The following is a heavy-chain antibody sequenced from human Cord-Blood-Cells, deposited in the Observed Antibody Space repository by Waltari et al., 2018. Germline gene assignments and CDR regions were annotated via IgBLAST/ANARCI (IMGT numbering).Heavy chain of an antibody. CDR1: GYTITSYY. V-gene: IGHV1-46*01. Sequence: QVQLVQSGAEVKKPGASVKGSCKASGYTITSYYLHLFGPAPGQGLEWMGIINPSGGSTSYAQKFQGRVTMTRDTSTSTVYMELSSLRSEDTAVYYCARGGSIAARRDIDYWGQGTLVTVSS. CDR3: ARGGSIAARRDIDY. D-gene: IGHD6-6*01. J-gene: IGHJ4*02. CDR2: INPSGGST.